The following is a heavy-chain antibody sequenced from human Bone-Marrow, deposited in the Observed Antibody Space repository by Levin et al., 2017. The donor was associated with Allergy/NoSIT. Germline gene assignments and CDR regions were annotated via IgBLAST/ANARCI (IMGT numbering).Heavy chain of an antibody. CDR2: IIPIFGTA. Sequence: ASVKVSCKASGGTFSSYAISWVRQAPGQGLEWMGGIIPIFGTANYAQKFQGRVTITADKSTSTAYMELSSLRSEDTAVYYCASDPPLSYYDSSGYPWTFGYWGQGTLVTVSS. J-gene: IGHJ4*02. D-gene: IGHD3-22*01. CDR1: GGTFSSYA. CDR3: ASDPPLSYYDSSGYPWTFGY. V-gene: IGHV1-69*06.